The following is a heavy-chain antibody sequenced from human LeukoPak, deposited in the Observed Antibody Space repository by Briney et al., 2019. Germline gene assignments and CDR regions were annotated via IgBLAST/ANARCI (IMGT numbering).Heavy chain of an antibody. Sequence: PGGSLRLSCAASGFTFSSYAMNWVRQAPGKGLEWVSTISGSGGSTYYADSVKGRFTISRDNSKNTLYLQMNSLRAEDTAVYFCAKAPHPYYYDSSGEYFQHWGQGTLVTVSS. D-gene: IGHD3-22*01. CDR3: AKAPHPYYYDSSGEYFQH. V-gene: IGHV3-23*01. J-gene: IGHJ1*01. CDR1: GFTFSSYA. CDR2: ISGSGGST.